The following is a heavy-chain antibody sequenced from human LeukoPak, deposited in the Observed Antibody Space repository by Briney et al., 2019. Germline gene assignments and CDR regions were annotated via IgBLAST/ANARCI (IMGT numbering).Heavy chain of an antibody. CDR2: FSGSGGST. Sequence: GGSLRLSCAASGFTFSSYAMSWVRQAPGKGLEWVSNFSGSGGSTHYADSVKGRFTISRDNSKNTLYLQMNSLRAEDTAVYYCARGQPGIAVAEAWFDPWGQGTLVTVSS. J-gene: IGHJ5*02. CDR1: GFTFSSYA. CDR3: ARGQPGIAVAEAWFDP. D-gene: IGHD6-19*01. V-gene: IGHV3-23*01.